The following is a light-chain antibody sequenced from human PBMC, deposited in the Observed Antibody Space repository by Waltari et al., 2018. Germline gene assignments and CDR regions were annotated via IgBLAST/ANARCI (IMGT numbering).Light chain of an antibody. Sequence: SYELTQSPSVSVSLGQTASITCAGDKLGENYVSWYKQKPGRSPVRVIYQDSRRPSGIPGRFSGSNSGNTATLTVSGTQAMDEADYYCQASDSRTAVFGGGTKLTVL. J-gene: IGLJ2*01. V-gene: IGLV3-1*01. CDR1: KLGENY. CDR3: QASDSRTAV. CDR2: QDS.